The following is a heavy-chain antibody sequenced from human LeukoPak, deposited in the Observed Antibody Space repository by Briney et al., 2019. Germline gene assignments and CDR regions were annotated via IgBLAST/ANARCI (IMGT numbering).Heavy chain of an antibody. CDR3: AKAALGIYTHNDD. Sequence: GGSLRLSCAASGFTFNNYAMNWVRQTLGKGLEWVSGISDSGGSTYYADSVKGRFTISRDNSRNTLLLQMNSLRADDTAVYYCAKAALGIYTHNDDWGQGTLVTVSS. CDR2: ISDSGGST. V-gene: IGHV3-23*01. CDR1: GFTFNNYA. J-gene: IGHJ4*02. D-gene: IGHD1-14*01.